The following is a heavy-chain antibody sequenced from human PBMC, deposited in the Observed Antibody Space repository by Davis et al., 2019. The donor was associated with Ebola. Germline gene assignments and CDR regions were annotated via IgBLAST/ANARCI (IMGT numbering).Heavy chain of an antibody. CDR1: GGSISSSNW. J-gene: IGHJ4*02. CDR2: IYHSGST. D-gene: IGHD3-22*01. CDR3: ATKYDSSGYYSIGSFDY. V-gene: IGHV4-4*02. Sequence: SETLSLTCAVSGGSISSSNWWSWVRQPPGKGLEWIGEIYHSGSTNYNPSLKSRVTISVDKSKNQFSLKLSSVTAADTAVYYCATKYDSSGYYSIGSFDYWGQGTLVTVSS.